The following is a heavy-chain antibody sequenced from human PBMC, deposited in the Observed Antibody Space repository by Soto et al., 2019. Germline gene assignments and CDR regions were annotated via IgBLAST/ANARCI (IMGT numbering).Heavy chain of an antibody. CDR2: IYPSGGST. Sequence: QVQLVQSGAEVKKPGASVKVSCKTSGYTFTYYHIHWLRQAPGQGPEWMGKIYPSGGSTNYAPKFWGRVTMTMYTSTXXVYMELSSLRSDDTAMYYCARDAAFGNYAYNWFDPWGQGTLVTVSS. CDR1: GYTFTYYH. J-gene: IGHJ5*02. V-gene: IGHV1-46*01. CDR3: ARDAAFGNYAYNWFDP. D-gene: IGHD4-4*01.